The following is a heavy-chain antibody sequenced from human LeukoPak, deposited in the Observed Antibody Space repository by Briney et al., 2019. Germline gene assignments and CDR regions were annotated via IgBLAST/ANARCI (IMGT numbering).Heavy chain of an antibody. J-gene: IGHJ4*02. Sequence: ASVNVSCTASGYTFTSDYMHCVRQAPRQRLEGMGIINPSGGSTCYEQKFQGRVTMTRDTSTSTVYMELSSVRAEDTAVYYCASQQMATMGPFDYWGQGTLVTVSS. CDR3: ASQQMATMGPFDY. V-gene: IGHV1-46*01. CDR1: GYTFTSDY. CDR2: INPSGGST. D-gene: IGHD5-24*01.